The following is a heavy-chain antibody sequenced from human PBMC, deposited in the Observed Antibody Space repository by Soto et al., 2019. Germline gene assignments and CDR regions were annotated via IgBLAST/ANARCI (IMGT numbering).Heavy chain of an antibody. CDR2: IYYSGST. Sequence: SETLSLTCTVSGGSISSYCWSWIRQPPGKGLEWIGYIYYSGSTNYNPSLKSRVTISVDTSKNQFSLKLSSVTAADTAVYYCARVPRRYDSSGYYYGYYFDYWGQGTLVTSPQ. CDR3: ARVPRRYDSSGYYYGYYFDY. V-gene: IGHV4-59*01. D-gene: IGHD3-22*01. J-gene: IGHJ4*02. CDR1: GGSISSYC.